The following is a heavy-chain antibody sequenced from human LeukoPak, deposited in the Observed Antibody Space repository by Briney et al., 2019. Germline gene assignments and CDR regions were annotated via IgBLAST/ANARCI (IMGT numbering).Heavy chain of an antibody. J-gene: IGHJ4*02. CDR1: GFTFSSYG. V-gene: IGHV3-23*01. CDR2: ISGSGGST. D-gene: IGHD3-10*01. Sequence: GGSLRLPCAASGFTFSSYGMSWVRQAPGKGLEWVSAISGSGGSTYYADSVKGRFTISRDNSKNTLYLQMNSLRAEDTVVYYCARVVPPTDYGSGSYFWDPYYFDYWGQGTLVTVSS. CDR3: ARVVPPTDYGSGSYFWDPYYFDY.